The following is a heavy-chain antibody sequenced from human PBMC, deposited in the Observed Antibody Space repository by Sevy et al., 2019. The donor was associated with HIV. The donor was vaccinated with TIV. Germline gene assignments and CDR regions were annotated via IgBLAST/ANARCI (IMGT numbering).Heavy chain of an antibody. Sequence: ASVKVSCKASGYTFTSYGISWVRQAPGQGLEWMGWISAYNGNTNYAQKIQGRVTMTTDTSTSTAYMELRSLRSDDTAVYYCASTRFLEWLLDDYYYYMDVWGKGTTVTVSS. CDR1: GYTFTSYG. V-gene: IGHV1-18*04. D-gene: IGHD3-3*01. CDR2: ISAYNGNT. CDR3: ASTRFLEWLLDDYYYYMDV. J-gene: IGHJ6*03.